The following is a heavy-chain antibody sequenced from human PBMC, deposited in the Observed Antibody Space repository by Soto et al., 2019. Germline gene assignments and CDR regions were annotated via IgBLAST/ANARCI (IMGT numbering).Heavy chain of an antibody. Sequence: ASVKVSCKAPGDTFTSYYMHWVRQAPGHGLEWMGVINPNGGSTRFAQKFQGRVTMTSDTSTSTVYMELRSLKSDDTAVYYCARDLYPLAYYFDSWGQGILVTDSS. CDR1: GDTFTSYY. CDR3: ARDLYPLAYYFDS. V-gene: IGHV1-46*01. J-gene: IGHJ4*02. CDR2: INPNGGST.